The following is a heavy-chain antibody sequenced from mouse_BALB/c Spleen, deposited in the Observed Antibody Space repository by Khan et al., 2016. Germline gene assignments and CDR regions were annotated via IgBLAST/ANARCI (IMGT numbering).Heavy chain of an antibody. CDR1: GYTFTSYY. D-gene: IGHD2-4*01. CDR3: ARGRLRRGYDLDY. Sequence: QVRLQQSGPELVKPGASVRISCKASGYTFTSYYIHWVKQRPGQGLEWIGWIYPGNVNTKYNEKFKGKATLTADKSSSTAYMQLSSLTSEDSAVYFCARGRLRRGYDLDYWGQGTTLTVSS. V-gene: IGHV1S56*01. CDR2: IYPGNVNT. J-gene: IGHJ2*01.